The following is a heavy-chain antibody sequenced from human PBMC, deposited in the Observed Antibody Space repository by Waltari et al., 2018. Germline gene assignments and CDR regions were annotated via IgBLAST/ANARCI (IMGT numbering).Heavy chain of an antibody. V-gene: IGHV1-3*01. CDR2: INAAKGNT. CDR1: GYSFTAYA. J-gene: IGHJ3*02. D-gene: IGHD3-10*01. Sequence: QVQLVQSGAEVKEPGASVKVSCKTSGYSFTAYAFPWVRQAPGQRLEWMGWINAAKGNTKYSQSFQGRVTIIRDTSATTAYMELTSLRSEDATIYYCARGRSGSFLDAFDIWGQGTVVTVSS. CDR3: ARGRSGSFLDAFDI.